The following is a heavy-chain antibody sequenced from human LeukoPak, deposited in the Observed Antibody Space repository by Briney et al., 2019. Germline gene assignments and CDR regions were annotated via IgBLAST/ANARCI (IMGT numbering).Heavy chain of an antibody. CDR2: ISYDGSNK. V-gene: IGHV3-30-3*01. D-gene: IGHD2-2*03. J-gene: IGHJ5*02. Sequence: PGRSLRLSCAASGFTFSSYAMHWVRQAPGKGLEWVAVISYDGSNKYYADSVKGRFTISRDNSKNTLYLQMNSLRAEDTAVYYCARDGYCSSTSCYSVDDWFDPWGQGTLVTVSS. CDR3: ARDGYCSSTSCYSVDDWFDP. CDR1: GFTFSSYA.